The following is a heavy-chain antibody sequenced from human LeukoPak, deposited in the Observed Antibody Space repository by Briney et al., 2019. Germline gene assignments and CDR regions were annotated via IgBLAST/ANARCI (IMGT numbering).Heavy chain of an antibody. CDR3: ARDMSIAAHCDY. CDR1: GFTFSSYS. CDR2: ISSSSSYI. D-gene: IGHD6-6*01. Sequence: PGGSLRLSCAASGFTFSSYSMNWVRQAPGKGLEWVSSISSSSSYIYYADSVKGRFTISRDNAKNSLYLQMNSLRAEDTAVYYCARDMSIAAHCDYWGQGTLVTVSS. J-gene: IGHJ4*02. V-gene: IGHV3-21*01.